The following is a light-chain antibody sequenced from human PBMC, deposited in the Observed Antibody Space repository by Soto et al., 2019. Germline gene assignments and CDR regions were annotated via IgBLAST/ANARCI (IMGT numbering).Light chain of an antibody. Sequence: DIQMTQSPSTLSGSVGGRVTITCRASQTISSWLAWYQQKPGKAPKLLIYKASTLKSGVPSRFSDSGSGTEFTLTISSLQPDDFATYYCQHYNSYSEAYGQGTMADIK. J-gene: IGKJ1*01. CDR2: KAS. CDR3: QHYNSYSEA. V-gene: IGKV1-5*03. CDR1: QTISSW.